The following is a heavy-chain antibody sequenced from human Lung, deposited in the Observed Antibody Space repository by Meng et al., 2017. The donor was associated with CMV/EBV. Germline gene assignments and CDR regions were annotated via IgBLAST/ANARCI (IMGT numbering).Heavy chain of an antibody. D-gene: IGHD3-3*01. CDR2: ISYDGSNK. CDR3: ARPQDGVVIISASFYYYVMDV. J-gene: IGHJ6*02. Sequence: GESLKISCAASGFTFSSYAMHWVRQAPGKGLEWVAVISYDGSNKYYADSVKGRFTISRDNSKNTLYLQMNSLRAEDTAVYYCARPQDGVVIISASFYYYVMDVXGQGXTVTVSS. V-gene: IGHV3-30*04. CDR1: GFTFSSYA.